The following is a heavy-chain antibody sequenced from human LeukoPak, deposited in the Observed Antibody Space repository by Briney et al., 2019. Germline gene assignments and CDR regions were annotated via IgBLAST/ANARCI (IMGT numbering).Heavy chain of an antibody. CDR2: IFPSGGEI. V-gene: IGHV3-23*01. CDR3: AREVGAPDY. J-gene: IGHJ4*02. D-gene: IGHD1-26*01. CDR1: GFTFSTFA. Sequence: GGSLRLSCEASGFTFSTFAMIWVRQPPGKGLEWVSSIFPSGGEIHYADSVRGRFTISRDNSKNTLYLQMNSLRAEDTAVYYCAREVGAPDYWGQGTLVTVSS.